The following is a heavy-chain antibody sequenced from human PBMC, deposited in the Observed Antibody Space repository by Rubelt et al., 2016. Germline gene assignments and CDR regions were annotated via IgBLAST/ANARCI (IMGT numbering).Heavy chain of an antibody. CDR1: GYTFTGYY. CDR3: ARQGAAADPVVYYYYGMDV. CDR2: INTNTGNP. J-gene: IGHJ6*02. V-gene: IGHV7-4-1*02. D-gene: IGHD6-13*01. Sequence: GESGAEVKKPGASVKVSCKASGYTFTGYYMHWVRQAPGQGLEWMGWINTNTGNPTYAQGFTGRFVFSLDTSVSTAYLQISSLKAEDTAVYYCARQGAAADPVVYYYYGMDVWGQGTTVTVSS.